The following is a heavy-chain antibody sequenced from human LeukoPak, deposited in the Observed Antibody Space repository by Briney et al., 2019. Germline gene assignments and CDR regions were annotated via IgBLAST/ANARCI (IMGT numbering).Heavy chain of an antibody. CDR2: IKQDGSEK. Sequence: GSLRLSCAASGFTVSSNYMSWVRQAPGKGLEWVANIKQDGSEKYYVDSVKGRFTISRDNAKNSLYLQMNSLRAEDTAVYYCAVYGSGFFPWGKGTTVTISS. J-gene: IGHJ6*04. CDR3: AVYGSGFFP. CDR1: GFTVSSNY. D-gene: IGHD3-10*01. V-gene: IGHV3-7*01.